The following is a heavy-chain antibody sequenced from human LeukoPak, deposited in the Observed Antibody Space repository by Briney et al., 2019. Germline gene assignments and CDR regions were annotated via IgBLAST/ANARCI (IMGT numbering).Heavy chain of an antibody. V-gene: IGHV4-34*01. CDR1: GGSFSGYY. CDR2: INHSGST. D-gene: IGHD6-6*01. CDR3: ARFSSSGGHYFDY. J-gene: IGHJ4*02. Sequence: KASETLSLTCAVYGGSFSGYYWSWIRQPPGKGLEWIGEINHSGSTNYNPSLKSRVTISVDTSKNQFSLKLSSVTAADMAVYYCARFSSSGGHYFDYWGQGTLVTVYS.